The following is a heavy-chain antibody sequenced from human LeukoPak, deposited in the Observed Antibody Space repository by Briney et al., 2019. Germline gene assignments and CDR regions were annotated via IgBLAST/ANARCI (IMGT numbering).Heavy chain of an antibody. CDR2: IHYSGST. V-gene: IGHV4-59*08. CDR1: GVPISSYY. Sequence: SETLSLTCTVSGVPISSYYWSWIRQPPGKGLEWIGYIHYSGSTRNYPSLESRVTISVDTSENQFSLKLTSVTAADTAMYYCARHLDWDSGGDAFDFWGQGTMVTVSS. D-gene: IGHD3/OR15-3a*01. J-gene: IGHJ3*01. CDR3: ARHLDWDSGGDAFDF.